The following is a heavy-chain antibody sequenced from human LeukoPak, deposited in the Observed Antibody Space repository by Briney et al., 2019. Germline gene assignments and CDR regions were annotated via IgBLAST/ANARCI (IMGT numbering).Heavy chain of an antibody. V-gene: IGHV3-23*01. J-gene: IGHJ6*04. D-gene: IGHD3-10*01. CDR2: ITGSGSST. Sequence: GGSLRLSCAASGFTFSTYGMSWVRQAPGKGLEWVSAITGSGSSTYYADSVKGRFTISRDNSKNTLYLQMNSLRAEDTAVYYCAKESPGEGSGNSYYSFYGMDVWGDGITVTVSS. CDR3: AKESPGEGSGNSYYSFYGMDV. CDR1: GFTFSTYG.